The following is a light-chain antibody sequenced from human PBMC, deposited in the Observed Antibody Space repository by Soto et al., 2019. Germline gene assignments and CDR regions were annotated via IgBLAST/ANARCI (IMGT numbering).Light chain of an antibody. CDR1: QSVSSN. V-gene: IGKV3-15*01. CDR2: GAF. CDR3: QQYNNWPPLT. J-gene: IGKJ4*01. Sequence: EIVMTQSPATLSVSPGERATLSCRASQSVSSNLAWYQQKSCQVPRLLIYGAFTRATGIRARFSGSGSGTAYTLTITSLQSEDFQVYDCQQYNNWPPLTFGGATKVDIK.